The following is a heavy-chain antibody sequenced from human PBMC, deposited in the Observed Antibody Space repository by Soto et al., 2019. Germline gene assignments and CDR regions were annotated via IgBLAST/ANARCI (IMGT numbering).Heavy chain of an antibody. CDR1: EFAFSSHA. D-gene: IGHD5-18*01. CDR3: ARDGKIQIWTYDYYNMDV. Sequence: QVQLVESGGGVVQPGRSLRLSCAASEFAFSSHAMHWVRQAPGKGLEWVAVIWHDGSIKYYADSVKGRFTISRDNSKNTLYLEMSSLRDEDTAVYYGARDGKIQIWTYDYYNMDVWGQGTTVTVSS. J-gene: IGHJ6*02. CDR2: IWHDGSIK. V-gene: IGHV3-33*01.